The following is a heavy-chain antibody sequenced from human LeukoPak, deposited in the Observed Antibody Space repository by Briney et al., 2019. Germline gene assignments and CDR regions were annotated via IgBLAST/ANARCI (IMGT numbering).Heavy chain of an antibody. V-gene: IGHV2-5*02. Sequence: SGPTLVKPTQTLTLTCTFSGFSLNTRDLGVGWIRQPPGKAPAWLAVISWDDDARYRPSLKTRLTITKYTYKNQVVLTMTDMDPVDTATFYCARERIVAASQVFDYWGQGTPVSVSS. J-gene: IGHJ4*02. D-gene: IGHD1-26*01. CDR2: ISWDDDA. CDR1: GFSLNTRDLG. CDR3: ARERIVAASQVFDY.